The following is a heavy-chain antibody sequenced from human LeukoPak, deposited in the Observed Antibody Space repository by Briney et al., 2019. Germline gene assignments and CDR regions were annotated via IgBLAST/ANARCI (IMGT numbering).Heavy chain of an antibody. D-gene: IGHD1-1*01. CDR3: ARAPEATTIDY. J-gene: IGHJ4*02. CDR1: GESFSGYY. Sequence: LGTLSLTCAVYGESFSGYYWTSVREPPGKGLEWIGEINHSGSSNYNPSLKSRVIMSVDTSKNQFSLKFTSVTDADTAVYYSARAPEATTIDYWGQGTRVTASS. CDR2: INHSGSS. V-gene: IGHV4-34*01.